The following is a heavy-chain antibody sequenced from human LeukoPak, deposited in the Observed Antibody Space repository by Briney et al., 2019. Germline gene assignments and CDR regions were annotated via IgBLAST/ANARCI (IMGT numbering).Heavy chain of an antibody. D-gene: IGHD2-15*01. V-gene: IGHV3-23*01. CDR2: ISGSGGST. CDR3: VRGYSFGPYGMDV. Sequence: GGSLRLSCAASGFTFSSYAMNWVRQAPGKGLEWVSSISGSGGSTYYADSVKGRFTISRDNSKNTLYLQMSSLRAEDTAVYFCVRGYSFGPYGMDVWGQGTTVTVSS. CDR1: GFTFSSYA. J-gene: IGHJ6*02.